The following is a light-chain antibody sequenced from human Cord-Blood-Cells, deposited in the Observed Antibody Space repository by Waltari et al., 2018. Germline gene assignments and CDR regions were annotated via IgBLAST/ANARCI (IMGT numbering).Light chain of an antibody. V-gene: IGKV3-20*01. CDR2: GAS. CDR1: QSVSSSY. J-gene: IGKJ4*01. Sequence: LTQSPGTLSLSPGERATLSCRASQSVSSSYLVWYQQKPGQAPRLLIYGASSRATGIPDRFSGSGSGTDFTLTISRLEPEDFAVYYCQQYGSSPLTFGGGTKVEIK. CDR3: QQYGSSPLT.